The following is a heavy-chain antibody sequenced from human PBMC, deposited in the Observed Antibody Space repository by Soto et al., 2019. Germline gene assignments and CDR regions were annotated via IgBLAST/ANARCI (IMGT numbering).Heavy chain of an antibody. D-gene: IGHD4-4*01. Sequence: EVQLVESGGGLVQPGGSLRLSCAASGFTFSRYSMNWVRQAPGKGLEWVSYISSSSSTIYYADSVKGRFTISRDNAKNSLYLQMNSLRAEDTAVYYCARDSNWDYYYYMDVWGKGTTVTVSS. CDR3: ARDSNWDYYYYMDV. V-gene: IGHV3-48*01. CDR2: ISSSSSTI. J-gene: IGHJ6*03. CDR1: GFTFSRYS.